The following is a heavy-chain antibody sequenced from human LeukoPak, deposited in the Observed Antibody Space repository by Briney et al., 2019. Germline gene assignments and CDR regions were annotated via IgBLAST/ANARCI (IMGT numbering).Heavy chain of an antibody. CDR2: IYFSGST. D-gene: IGHD1-26*01. CDR1: AGSISSYY. CDR3: AMLENGATFDY. V-gene: IGHV4-59*01. Sequence: SETLSLTCTVSAGSISSYYWSWIRQPPGKGLEWIGYIYFSGSTNYNPSLKSRVTISVHTSKNQFSLKLSSVTAADTAVYYCAMLENGATFDYWGQGILVTVSS. J-gene: IGHJ4*02.